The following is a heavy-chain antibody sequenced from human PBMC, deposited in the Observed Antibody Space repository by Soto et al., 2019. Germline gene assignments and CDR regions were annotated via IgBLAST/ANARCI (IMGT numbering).Heavy chain of an antibody. D-gene: IGHD6-19*01. Sequence: SVKVSCKASGGTFSSYAISWVRQAPGRGLEWMGGIIPIFGTANYAQKFQGRVTITADKSTSTAYMELSSLRSEDTAVYYCARAVAVAGPGAFDIWGQGTMVTVSS. V-gene: IGHV1-69*06. CDR1: GGTFSSYA. CDR2: IIPIFGTA. J-gene: IGHJ3*02. CDR3: ARAVAVAGPGAFDI.